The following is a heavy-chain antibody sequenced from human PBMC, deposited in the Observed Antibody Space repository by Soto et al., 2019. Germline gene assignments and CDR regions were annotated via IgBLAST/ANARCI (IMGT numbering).Heavy chain of an antibody. D-gene: IGHD2-2*01. CDR3: ARDFSSCSSARCYPFYYGVDF. J-gene: IGHJ6*04. V-gene: IGHV1-3*01. CDR1: GYTFTSYG. Sequence: ASVKVSCKASGYTFTSYGIHWVRQAPGQRLEWTGWINAGNGNTKYSEKLQGRVTITRDTSASTAYLELSSLRSEDTAVYYCARDFSSCSSARCYPFYYGVDFGGKGTTVTFSS. CDR2: INAGNGNT.